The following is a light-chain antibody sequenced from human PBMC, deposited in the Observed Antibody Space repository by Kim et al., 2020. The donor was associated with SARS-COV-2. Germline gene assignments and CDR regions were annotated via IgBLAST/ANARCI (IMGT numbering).Light chain of an antibody. Sequence: QSVLTQPPSASGTPGQRVTISCSGSSSNIGSNVVNWYQQLPGTAPKLLIYSNDYRPSGVPDRFSGSKSGTSASLAISGLQSGDEADYYCVAWDDSLNGSVFGGGTQLTVL. CDR3: VAWDDSLNGSV. CDR1: SSNIGSNV. CDR2: SND. J-gene: IGLJ3*02. V-gene: IGLV1-44*01.